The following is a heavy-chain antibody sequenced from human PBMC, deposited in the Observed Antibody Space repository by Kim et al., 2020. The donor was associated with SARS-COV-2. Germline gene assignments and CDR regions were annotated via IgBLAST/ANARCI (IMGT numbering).Heavy chain of an antibody. D-gene: IGHD5-18*01. J-gene: IGHJ2*01. CDR2: IGYDGSNI. CDR1: GFSFRNYG. Sequence: GGSLRLSCAASGFSFRNYGMHWVRQAPGKGPEWVAVIGYDGSNIYYADSVKGRFTISRDNSKNTLYLQLNSLRDEDTAIFYCVKDKGVGYNGGWYFDLWGRGTLIKVSS. V-gene: IGHV3-30*18. CDR3: VKDKGVGYNGGWYFDL.